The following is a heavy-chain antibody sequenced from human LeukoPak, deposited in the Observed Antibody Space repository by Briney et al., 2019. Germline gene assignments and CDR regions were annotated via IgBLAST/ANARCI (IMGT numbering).Heavy chain of an antibody. Sequence: SETLSLTCAVYGGSFSGYYWSWIRQPPGKGLEWIGSIYYSGSTYYNPSLKSRVTISVDTSKNQFSLKLSSVTAADTAVYYCARRRGDRGYDWGQGTLVTVSS. CDR3: ARRRGDRGYD. V-gene: IGHV4-34*01. D-gene: IGHD1-1*01. CDR2: IYYSGST. J-gene: IGHJ4*02. CDR1: GGSFSGYY.